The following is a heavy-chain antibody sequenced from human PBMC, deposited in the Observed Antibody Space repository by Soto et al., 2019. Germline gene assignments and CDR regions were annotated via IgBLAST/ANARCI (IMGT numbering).Heavy chain of an antibody. D-gene: IGHD6-13*01. CDR3: ARDRGIAAAELSY. Sequence: QVQLVESGGGVVQPGRSLRLSCAASGFTFSSYAMHWVRQAPGKGLEWVAVISYDGSNKYYADSVKGRFTISRDNSKNTLYLQMRSLRAEDTAVYYCARDRGIAAAELSYWGQGTLVTVSS. V-gene: IGHV3-30-3*01. J-gene: IGHJ4*02. CDR2: ISYDGSNK. CDR1: GFTFSSYA.